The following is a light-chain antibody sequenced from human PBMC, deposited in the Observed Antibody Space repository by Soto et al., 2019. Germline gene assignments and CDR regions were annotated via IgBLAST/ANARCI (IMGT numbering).Light chain of an antibody. Sequence: EIVLTQSPGTLSLSPGEGATLSCRPSQSVSSSYLAWYQQKPGQAPRLLIYGASSRATGIPDRFSGSGSGTDFTLTISRLEPEDFAVYYCQQYGSSPRTFGQGTKVDIK. CDR1: QSVSSSY. J-gene: IGKJ1*01. CDR2: GAS. V-gene: IGKV3-20*01. CDR3: QQYGSSPRT.